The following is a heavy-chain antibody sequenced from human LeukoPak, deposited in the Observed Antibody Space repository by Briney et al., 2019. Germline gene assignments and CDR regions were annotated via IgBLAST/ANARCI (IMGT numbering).Heavy chain of an antibody. CDR2: VYYSGST. J-gene: IGHJ4*02. CDR1: GGSISSSSYY. CDR3: ARGRSSWYYYNIRDNYFDY. Sequence: PSETLSLTCTVSGGSISSSSYYWGWIRQPPGKGLEWIGSVYYSGSTYYNPSLKSRVTISVDTSKNQFSLKLSSVTAADTAVYYCARGRSSWYYYNIRDNYFDYWGQGTLVTVSS. D-gene: IGHD6-13*01. V-gene: IGHV4-39*07.